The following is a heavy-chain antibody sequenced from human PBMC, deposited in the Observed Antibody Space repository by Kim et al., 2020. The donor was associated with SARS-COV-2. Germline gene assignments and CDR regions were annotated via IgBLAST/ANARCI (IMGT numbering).Heavy chain of an antibody. V-gene: IGHV4-38-2*02. J-gene: IGHJ6*02. D-gene: IGHD5-18*01. Sequence: SETLSLTCTVSGYSISSGYYWGWIRQPPGKGLEWIRSIYHSGSTYYNPSLKSRVTISVDTSKNQFSLKLSSVTAADTAVYYCARDRSTAMFLASYYFGMDVWGQGTTVTVSS. CDR3: ARDRSTAMFLASYYFGMDV. CDR2: IYHSGST. CDR1: GYSISSGYY.